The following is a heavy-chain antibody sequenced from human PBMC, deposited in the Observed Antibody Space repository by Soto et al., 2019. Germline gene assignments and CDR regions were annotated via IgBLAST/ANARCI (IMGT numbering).Heavy chain of an antibody. V-gene: IGHV3-23*01. CDR3: AKDWMGLGYFFEY. D-gene: IGHD6-19*01. CDR2: ISNTVIGR. J-gene: IGHJ4*02. Sequence: EVQLLESGGGVVQPGGSLRLSCAASGFTFSSYAMNWVRQEPGKGLEWVAGISNTVIGRYYADSVKGRFTISRDNSKNTLYLQMNSLRAEDTAVYYCAKDWMGLGYFFEYWGQGALVTVSS. CDR1: GFTFSSYA.